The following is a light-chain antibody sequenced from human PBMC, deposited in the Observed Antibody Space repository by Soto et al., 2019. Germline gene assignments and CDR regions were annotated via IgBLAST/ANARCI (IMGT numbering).Light chain of an antibody. CDR1: QSVGRN. V-gene: IGKV3-15*01. J-gene: IGKJ1*01. Sequence: EIVMTQSPATLSVSPGERATLSCRASQSVGRNLAWSQQKPGQAPRLLIYGASTRATGIPARFSGSGSGTEFTLTISSLQSEDFAIYFCQQYNNWPPDRTFGQGTKVEIK. CDR2: GAS. CDR3: QQYNNWPPDRT.